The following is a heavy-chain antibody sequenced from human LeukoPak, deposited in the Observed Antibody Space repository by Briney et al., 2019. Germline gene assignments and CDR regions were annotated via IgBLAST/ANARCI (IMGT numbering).Heavy chain of an antibody. V-gene: IGHV3-23*01. CDR3: AREPQSNGDFDS. J-gene: IGHJ5*01. CDR1: GFTFRSFA. D-gene: IGHD2-21*01. Sequence: PGGSLRLSCAASGFTFRSFAMSWVRQAPGKGLGCVSAISGSGGRTYYGDAVKGRFTLSRDNSKNILYLQMNSLRAGDTAIYYCAREPQSNGDFDSWGQGALVTVSS. CDR2: ISGSGGRT.